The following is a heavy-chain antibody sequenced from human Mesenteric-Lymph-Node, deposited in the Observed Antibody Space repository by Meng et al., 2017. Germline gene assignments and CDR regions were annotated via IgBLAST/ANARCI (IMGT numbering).Heavy chain of an antibody. Sequence: GESLKISCAASGFTFSSYSMNWVRQAPGKGLEWVSSISSSSSYIYYADSVKGRFTISGDNAKNSLYLQMNSLRAEDTAVYYCATFIAAAGTSYFQHWGQGTLVTVSS. J-gene: IGHJ1*01. CDR3: ATFIAAAGTSYFQH. D-gene: IGHD6-13*01. CDR2: ISSSSSYI. V-gene: IGHV3-21*01. CDR1: GFTFSSYS.